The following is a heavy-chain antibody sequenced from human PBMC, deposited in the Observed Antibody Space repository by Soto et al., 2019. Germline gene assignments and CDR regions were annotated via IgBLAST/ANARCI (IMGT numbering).Heavy chain of an antibody. CDR1: GGSISSSCC. D-gene: IGHD6-13*01. J-gene: IGHJ5*02. V-gene: IGHV4-4*02. CDR3: ARGGGASRRWYEGGLDR. Sequence: SETLSLTCAVSGGSISSSCCWSWVRQPPGKGLEWIGELFDSGSINYNPSLESRVSISVDKSKNQFSLKLRSVTAADTAVYYCARGGGASRRWYEGGLDRWGRGTLVTVSS. CDR2: LFDSGSI.